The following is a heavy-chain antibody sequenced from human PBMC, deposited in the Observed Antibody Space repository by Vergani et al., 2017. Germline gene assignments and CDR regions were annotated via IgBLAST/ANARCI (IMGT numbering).Heavy chain of an antibody. J-gene: IGHJ4*02. CDR2: IKQDGSEK. Sequence: EVQLLESGGGLVQPGGSLRLSCAASGFTFSSYAMSWVRQAPGKGLEWVANIKQDGSEKYYVDSVKGRFTISRDNAKNSLYLQMNSLRAEDTAVYYCARAARMVVVTAPFDYWGQGTLVTVSS. D-gene: IGHD2-21*02. CDR3: ARAARMVVVTAPFDY. CDR1: GFTFSSYA. V-gene: IGHV3-7*01.